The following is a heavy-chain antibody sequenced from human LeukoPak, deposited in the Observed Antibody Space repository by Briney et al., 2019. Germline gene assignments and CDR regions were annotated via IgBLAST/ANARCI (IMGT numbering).Heavy chain of an antibody. Sequence: SQTLSLTCAISGDSFSSNSAAWNWIRQSPSRGLEWLGRTYYRSKLYNDYAVSVKSRITINPDTSKNQFSLQLNSVTPEDTAVYYCARENYDYVWGSYRYTAEPQSYFDYWGQGTLVTVSS. D-gene: IGHD3-16*02. J-gene: IGHJ4*02. CDR2: TYYRSKLYN. CDR1: GDSFSSNSAA. CDR3: ARENYDYVWGSYRYTAEPQSYFDY. V-gene: IGHV6-1*01.